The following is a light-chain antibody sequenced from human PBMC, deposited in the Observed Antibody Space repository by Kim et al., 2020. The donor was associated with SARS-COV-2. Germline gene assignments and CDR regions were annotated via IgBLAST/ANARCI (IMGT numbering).Light chain of an antibody. CDR2: AAS. CDR1: QSISSY. CDR3: QQSYSSPRT. V-gene: IGKV1-39*01. Sequence: ASVGDRVPITCRASQSISSYLSWYHQKPGKAPKLLIYAASSLQSGVPSRFSGSGSGTDFTLTISSLQPEDFATYYCQQSYSSPRTFGQGTKVDIK. J-gene: IGKJ1*01.